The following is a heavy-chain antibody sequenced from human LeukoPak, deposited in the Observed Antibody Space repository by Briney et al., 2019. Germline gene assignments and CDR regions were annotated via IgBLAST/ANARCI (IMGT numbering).Heavy chain of an antibody. V-gene: IGHV1-69*04. J-gene: IGHJ6*02. Sequence: GASVKVSCKASGGTFSSYAISWVRQAPGQGLEWMGRIIPILGIANYAQKFQGRVTITADKSTSTAYMELSSLRSEDTAVYCCARLPYGSGSYYIGNYYYGMDVWGQGTTVTVSS. CDR3: ARLPYGSGSYYIGNYYYGMDV. CDR1: GGTFSSYA. CDR2: IIPILGIA. D-gene: IGHD3-10*01.